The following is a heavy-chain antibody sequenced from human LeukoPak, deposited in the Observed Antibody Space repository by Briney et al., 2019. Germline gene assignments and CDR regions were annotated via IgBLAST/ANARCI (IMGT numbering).Heavy chain of an antibody. V-gene: IGHV1-69*05. D-gene: IGHD1-26*01. CDR1: GGTFSSYA. Sequence: SVKVSCKASGGTFSSYAISWVRQAPGQGLEWMGGIIPIFGTANYAQKFQGRVTITTDESTSTAYMELSGLRSEDTAVYYCARDYWDYWYFDLWGRGTLVTVSS. CDR2: IIPIFGTA. J-gene: IGHJ2*01. CDR3: ARDYWDYWYFDL.